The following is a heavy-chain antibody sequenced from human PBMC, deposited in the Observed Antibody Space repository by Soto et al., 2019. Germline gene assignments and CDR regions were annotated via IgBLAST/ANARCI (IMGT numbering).Heavy chain of an antibody. Sequence: LRLSCAASGFTFSSYAMHWVRQAPGKGLEWVAVISYDGSNKYYADSVKGRFTISRDNSKNTLYLQMNSLRDEDTAVYYCARGGDYWGQGTLVTVSS. J-gene: IGHJ4*02. CDR3: ARGGDY. V-gene: IGHV3-30-3*01. CDR2: ISYDGSNK. D-gene: IGHD3-16*01. CDR1: GFTFSSYA.